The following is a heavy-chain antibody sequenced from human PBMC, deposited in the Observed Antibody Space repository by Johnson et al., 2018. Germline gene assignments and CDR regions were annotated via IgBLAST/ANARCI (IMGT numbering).Heavy chain of an antibody. J-gene: IGHJ3*01. V-gene: IGHV3-23*04. Sequence: VQLVQSGGGLVQPGGSLRLSCAASGFTFSSYAMTWVRQAPGKGLEWVSAISGSGGSTFYADSVKGRFTISRDNSKNTLYLQMNTRRAEDTAVYYCAKDHIAMIVVVDAFDVWGQGTMVTVSS. CDR3: AKDHIAMIVVVDAFDV. CDR2: ISGSGGST. D-gene: IGHD3-22*01. CDR1: GFTFSSYA.